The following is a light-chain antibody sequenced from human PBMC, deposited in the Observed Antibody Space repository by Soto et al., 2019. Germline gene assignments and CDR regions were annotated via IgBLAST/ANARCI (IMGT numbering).Light chain of an antibody. CDR1: QSVLYSSNNKNY. Sequence: DIVMTQSPDSVAVSLGERATINCKSSQSVLYSSNNKNYLAWYQQKPGQPPKLLIYWVSTRESGVPDRFSGSGSGTDFTLTISSLQAEDVAVYYCQQYYSTPPKLTFGGGTKVEIK. J-gene: IGKJ4*01. V-gene: IGKV4-1*01. CDR3: QQYYSTPPKLT. CDR2: WVS.